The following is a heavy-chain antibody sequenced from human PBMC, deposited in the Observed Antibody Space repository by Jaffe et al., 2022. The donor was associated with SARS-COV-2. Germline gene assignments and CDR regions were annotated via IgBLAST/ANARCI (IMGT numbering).Heavy chain of an antibody. J-gene: IGHJ5*02. CDR3: ATIVVVPAAIYSGWFDP. CDR2: IYYSGST. CDR1: GGSISSSSYY. Sequence: QLQLQESGPGLVKPSETLSLTCTVSGGSISSSSYYWGWIRQPPGKGLEWIGSIYYSGSTYYNPSLKSRVTISVDTSKNQFSLKLSSVTAADTAVYYCATIVVVPAAIYSGWFDPWGQGTLVTVSS. D-gene: IGHD2-2*02. V-gene: IGHV4-39*01.